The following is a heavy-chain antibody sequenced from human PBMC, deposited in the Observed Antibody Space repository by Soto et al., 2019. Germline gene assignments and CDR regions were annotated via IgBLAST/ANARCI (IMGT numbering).Heavy chain of an antibody. V-gene: IGHV3-30*18. D-gene: IGHD6-13*01. CDR3: AKEGYSSSWYGD. J-gene: IGHJ4*02. Sequence: ESGGGVVQPGRSLRLSCAASGFTFSSYGMHWVRQAPGKGLEWVAVISYDGSNKYYADSVKGRFTISRDNSKNTLYLQMNSLRAEDTAVYYCAKEGYSSSWYGDWGQGTLVTVSS. CDR1: GFTFSSYG. CDR2: ISYDGSNK.